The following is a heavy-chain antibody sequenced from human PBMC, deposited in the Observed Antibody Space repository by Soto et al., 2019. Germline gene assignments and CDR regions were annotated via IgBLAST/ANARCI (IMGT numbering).Heavy chain of an antibody. D-gene: IGHD2-2*01. J-gene: IGHJ4*02. V-gene: IGHV4-30-4*01. CDR1: GGSISIGDYY. CDR2: IYYSGST. Sequence: SETLSLTCTVSGGSISIGDYYWSWILQPPGKGLEWIGYIYYSGSTYYNPSLKSRVTISVDTSKNQFSLKLSSVTAADTAVYYCARVRQDCSSTSCQLFDYWGKGTLVTVSS. CDR3: ARVRQDCSSTSCQLFDY.